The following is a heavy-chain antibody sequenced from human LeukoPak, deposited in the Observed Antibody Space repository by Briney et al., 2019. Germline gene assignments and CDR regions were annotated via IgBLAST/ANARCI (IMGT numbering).Heavy chain of an antibody. D-gene: IGHD6-13*01. CDR1: GYTFTGYY. V-gene: IGHV1-2*02. Sequence: ASVKVSCKASGYTFTGYYMHWVRQAPGRGLEWMGWINPNSGGTNYAQKFQGRVTMTRDTSISTAYMELSRLRSDDTAVYYCARSLGAAAGTIWFDPWGQGTLVTVSS. J-gene: IGHJ5*02. CDR2: INPNSGGT. CDR3: ARSLGAAAGTIWFDP.